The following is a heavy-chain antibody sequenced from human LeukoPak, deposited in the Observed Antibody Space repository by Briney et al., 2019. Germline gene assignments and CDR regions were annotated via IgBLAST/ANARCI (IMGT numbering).Heavy chain of an antibody. Sequence: GGSLRLSCAASGFSFGSFDMHWVRQPTGQGLEWVSGINWNGGSTGYADSVKGRFTISRDNAKNSLYLQMNSLRAEDTSVYYCVAGDWGARDSFDLWGRGIMVTVSS. D-gene: IGHD2-21*02. J-gene: IGHJ3*01. V-gene: IGHV3-20*04. CDR3: VAGDWGARDSFDL. CDR2: INWNGGST. CDR1: GFSFGSFD.